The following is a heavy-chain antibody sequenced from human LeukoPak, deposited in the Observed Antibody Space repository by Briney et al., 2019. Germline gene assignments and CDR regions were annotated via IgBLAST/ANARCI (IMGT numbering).Heavy chain of an antibody. D-gene: IGHD2-2*01. CDR3: ARGGQLLYYYYYGMDV. CDR1: GGSFSGYY. Sequence: SETLSLTCAVYGGSFSGYYWSWIRQPPGKGLEWIGEINHSGSTNYNPSLKSRVTISVDTSKNQFSLKLSSVTAADTAVYYCARGGQLLYYYYYGMDVWGQGTTVTVSS. V-gene: IGHV4-34*01. J-gene: IGHJ6*02. CDR2: INHSGST.